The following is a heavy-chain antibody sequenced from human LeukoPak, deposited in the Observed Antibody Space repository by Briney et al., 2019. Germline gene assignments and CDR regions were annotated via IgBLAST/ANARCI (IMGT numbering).Heavy chain of an antibody. V-gene: IGHV1-24*01. CDR3: ATDTVGATGGGFDY. D-gene: IGHD1-26*01. CDR1: GYTLTELS. J-gene: IGHJ4*02. Sequence: ASVTVSCKVSGYTLTELSMHWVRQAPGKGLEWMGGFDPEDGETIYAQKFQGRVTMTEDTSTDTAYMELSSLRSEDTAVYYCATDTVGATGGGFDYWGQGTLVTVSS. CDR2: FDPEDGET.